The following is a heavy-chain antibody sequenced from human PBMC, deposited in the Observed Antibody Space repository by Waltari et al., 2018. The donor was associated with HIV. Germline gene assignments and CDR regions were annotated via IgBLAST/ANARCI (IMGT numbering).Heavy chain of an antibody. CDR3: ARTPSSIAARYNWFDP. V-gene: IGHV1-8*01. CDR1: GYTFTSYD. Sequence: QVQLVQSGAAAKKPGASVKVSCKASGYTFTSYDINCVRTATGQGLEWMGWMNPNSGNTGYAQKFQGRVTMTRNTSISTAYMELSSLRSEDTAVYYCARTPSSIAARYNWFDPWGQGTLVTVSS. CDR2: MNPNSGNT. J-gene: IGHJ5*02. D-gene: IGHD6-6*01.